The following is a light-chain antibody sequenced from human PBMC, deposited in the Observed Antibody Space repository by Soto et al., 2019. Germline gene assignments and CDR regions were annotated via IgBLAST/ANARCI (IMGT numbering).Light chain of an antibody. CDR1: SGHSSDA. Sequence: QSVLTQSPSASASLGASVTLTCTLSSGHSSDAIAWHQQRPEKGTRFLMKLYSDGSHNTGDGIPDRCSGSSSGAERYLSISSLQSEDDAYYYCQTWDTGIRLFGGGTKLTVL. CDR3: QTWDTGIRL. V-gene: IGLV4-69*01. J-gene: IGLJ2*01. CDR2: LYSDGSH.